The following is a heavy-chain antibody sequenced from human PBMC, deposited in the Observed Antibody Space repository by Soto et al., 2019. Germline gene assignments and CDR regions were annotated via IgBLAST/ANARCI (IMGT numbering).Heavy chain of an antibody. V-gene: IGHV1-58*01. D-gene: IGHD3-9*01. CDR3: AAGSLTGQGYYFDY. J-gene: IGHJ4*02. Sequence: SVKVSCKASGFTFTSSAVQWVRQARGQRLEWIGWIVVGSGNTNYAQKFQERVTITRDMSTSTAYMELSSLRSEDTAVYYCAAGSLTGQGYYFDYWGQGTLVTVSS. CDR1: GFTFTSSA. CDR2: IVVGSGNT.